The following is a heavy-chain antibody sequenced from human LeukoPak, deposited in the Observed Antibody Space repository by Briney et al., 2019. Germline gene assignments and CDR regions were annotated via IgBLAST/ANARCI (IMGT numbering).Heavy chain of an antibody. CDR1: GGSISSYY. Sequence: SETLSLTCTVSGGSISSYYWSWIRQPPGKGLEWIGYIYYSGSTNYNPSLKSRVTISVDTSKNQFSLKLSSVTAADTAVYYCARAHGGPSEDSSFDYWGQGTLVTVSS. J-gene: IGHJ4*02. CDR3: ARAHGGPSEDSSFDY. CDR2: IYYSGST. V-gene: IGHV4-59*01. D-gene: IGHD4-23*01.